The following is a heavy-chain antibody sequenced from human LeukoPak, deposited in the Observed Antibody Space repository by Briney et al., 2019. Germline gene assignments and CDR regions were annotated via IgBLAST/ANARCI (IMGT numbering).Heavy chain of an antibody. D-gene: IGHD6-13*01. CDR1: GYTFTTYW. CDR3: ARPSSSFYGAFDI. CDR2: IYPGDSDT. Sequence: GESLKISCEGFGYTFTTYWIAWVRQVPGKGLEWMGIIYPGDSDTRYSPSFQGQVTISADKSISTAYLQWSSLKASDTAIYYCARPSSSFYGAFDIWGQGTVVTVSS. V-gene: IGHV5-51*01. J-gene: IGHJ3*02.